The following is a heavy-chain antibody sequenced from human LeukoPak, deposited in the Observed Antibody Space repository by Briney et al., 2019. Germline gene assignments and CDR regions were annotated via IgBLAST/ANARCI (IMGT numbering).Heavy chain of an antibody. J-gene: IGHJ4*02. V-gene: IGHV1-2*02. Sequence: ASVKVSCKASGSTFSDYHINWVRQASGQGPEWMGWINPKSGDASYNQAFQDRVTMTRDTSISTAYMELNRLRSDDTAVYYCARIAYCGGDCYTTYFDYWGQGTLVTVSS. D-gene: IGHD2-21*01. CDR3: ARIAYCGGDCYTTYFDY. CDR1: GSTFSDYH. CDR2: INPKSGDA.